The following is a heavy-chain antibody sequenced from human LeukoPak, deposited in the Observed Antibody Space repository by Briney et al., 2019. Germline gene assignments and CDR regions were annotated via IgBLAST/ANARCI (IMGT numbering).Heavy chain of an antibody. J-gene: IGHJ4*02. Sequence: PSETLSLTCTVSGGSISSYYWSWIRQPPGKGLEWIGYIYYSGSTNYNPSLKSRVTISVDTSKNQFSLKLSSVTAADTAVYYCARRELFDYWGQGTLVTVSS. CDR2: IYYSGST. CDR3: ARRELFDY. D-gene: IGHD1-7*01. CDR1: GGSISSYY. V-gene: IGHV4-59*01.